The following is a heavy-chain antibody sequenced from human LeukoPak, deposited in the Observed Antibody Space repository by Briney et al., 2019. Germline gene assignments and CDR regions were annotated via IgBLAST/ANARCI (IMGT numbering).Heavy chain of an antibody. CDR2: IYHSGST. CDR1: GYSISSGYY. D-gene: IGHD3-3*01. CDR3: AREQYDFWSGIFDY. Sequence: SETLSLTCTVSGYSISSGYYRGWIRQPPGKGLEWIGSIYHSGSTYYNPSLKSRVTISVDTSKNQFSLKLSSVTAADTAVYYCAREQYDFWSGIFDYWGQGTLVTVSS. V-gene: IGHV4-38-2*02. J-gene: IGHJ4*02.